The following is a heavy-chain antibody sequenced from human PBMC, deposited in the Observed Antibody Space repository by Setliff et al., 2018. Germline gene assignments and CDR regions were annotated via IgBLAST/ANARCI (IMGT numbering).Heavy chain of an antibody. J-gene: IGHJ4*02. CDR3: AKGNYYDSSDTSHFDY. Sequence: GGSLRLSCAASGFTFSSYSMNWVRQAPGKGLEWVSYISSSSSTIYYADSVKGRFTISRDNATNTLHLQMNSLRVEDTALYYCAKGNYYDSSDTSHFDYWGQGTLVTVSS. D-gene: IGHD3-22*01. CDR1: GFTFSSYS. V-gene: IGHV3-48*04. CDR2: ISSSSSTI.